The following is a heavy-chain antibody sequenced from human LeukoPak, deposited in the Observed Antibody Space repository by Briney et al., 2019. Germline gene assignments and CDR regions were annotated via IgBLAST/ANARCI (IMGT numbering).Heavy chain of an antibody. V-gene: IGHV3-33*01. Sequence: GESLRLSCAASGFTFINFGMHWVRQAPGKGPEWVAIVWYDGNNKYYADSVKGRFTISRDNAKNSLSLQMNSLRADDTAVYYCARAPSGPRPGNWFDPWGQGTLVTVSS. CDR2: VWYDGNNK. D-gene: IGHD5-12*01. CDR1: GFTFINFG. CDR3: ARAPSGPRPGNWFDP. J-gene: IGHJ5*02.